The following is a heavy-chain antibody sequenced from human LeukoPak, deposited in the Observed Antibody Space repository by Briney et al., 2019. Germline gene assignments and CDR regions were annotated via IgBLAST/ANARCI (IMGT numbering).Heavy chain of an antibody. Sequence: GGSLRLSCAASGFTFSSYWMSWVRQAPGKGLEWVAFIRYDGSNKYYADSVKGRFTISRDNSKNTLYLQMNSLRAEDTAVYYCHRKRSNLFDYWGQGTLVTVSS. J-gene: IGHJ4*02. CDR2: IRYDGSNK. CDR1: GFTFSSYW. CDR3: HRKRSNLFDY. V-gene: IGHV3-30*02. D-gene: IGHD2-2*01.